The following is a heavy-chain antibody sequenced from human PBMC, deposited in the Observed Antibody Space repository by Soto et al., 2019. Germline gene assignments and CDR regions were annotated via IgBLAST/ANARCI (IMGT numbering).Heavy chain of an antibody. V-gene: IGHV3-23*01. D-gene: IGHD3-10*01. Sequence: EVQLLGSGGGLVQPGGSLRLSCAASGFTFGNFALSWVRQTPGKGLEWVSGITNTGGGTGYADSVKGRFTITRDNSRNTVYLQMRSLTPEGTSVYSCARGPRYYGSVSPPQDFDHWGQGTLVTVSS. CDR2: ITNTGGGT. J-gene: IGHJ4*02. CDR3: ARGPRYYGSVSPPQDFDH. CDR1: GFTFGNFA.